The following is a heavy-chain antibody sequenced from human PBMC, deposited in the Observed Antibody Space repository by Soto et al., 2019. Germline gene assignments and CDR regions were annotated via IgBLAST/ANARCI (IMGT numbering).Heavy chain of an antibody. Sequence: LRLSCAASGFTFDDYAMHWVRQAPGKGLEWVSGISWNSGSIGYADSVKGRFTISRDNAKNSLYLQMNSLRAEDTALYYCAKDIVDTAMVPGGDFDYWGQGTLVTVSS. CDR2: ISWNSGSI. D-gene: IGHD5-18*01. CDR1: GFTFDDYA. V-gene: IGHV3-9*01. J-gene: IGHJ4*02. CDR3: AKDIVDTAMVPGGDFDY.